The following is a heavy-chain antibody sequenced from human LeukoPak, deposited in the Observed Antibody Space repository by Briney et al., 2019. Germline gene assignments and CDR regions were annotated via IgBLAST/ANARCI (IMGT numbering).Heavy chain of an antibody. CDR1: GGSIGSYY. V-gene: IGHV4-59*01. D-gene: IGHD2-21*02. J-gene: IGHJ3*02. CDR2: IYYSGST. CDR3: ARDLYVAYCGGDCYSDSAFDI. Sequence: SETLSLTCTVSGGSIGSYYWSWIRQPPGKGLEWIGYIYYSGSTNYNPSLKSRVTISVDTSKNQFSLKLSSVTAADTAVYYCARDLYVAYCGGDCYSDSAFDIWGQGTMVTVSS.